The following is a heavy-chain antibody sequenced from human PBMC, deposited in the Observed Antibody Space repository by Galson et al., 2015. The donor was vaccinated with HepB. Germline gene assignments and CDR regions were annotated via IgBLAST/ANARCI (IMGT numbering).Heavy chain of an antibody. CDR3: ARTITREWFGEFSD. J-gene: IGHJ4*02. CDR1: GFSLSTSGMC. V-gene: IGHV2-70*01. D-gene: IGHD3-10*01. CDR2: IDWDDDK. Sequence: PALVKPTQTLTLTCTFSGFSLSTSGMCVSWIRQPPGKALEWLALIDWDDDKYYSTSLKTRLTISKDTSKNQVVLTMTNMDPVDTATYYCARTITREWFGEFSDWGQGTLVTVSS.